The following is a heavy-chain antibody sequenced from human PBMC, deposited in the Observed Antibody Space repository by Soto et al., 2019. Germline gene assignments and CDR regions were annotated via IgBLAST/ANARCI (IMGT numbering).Heavy chain of an antibody. CDR2: IIPIFGTA. CDR3: ASGIAAAGTSPLLYYYYGMDV. D-gene: IGHD6-13*01. V-gene: IGHV1-69*13. J-gene: IGHJ6*02. Sequence: SVKVSCKASGGTFSSYAISWVRQAPGQGLEWMGGIIPIFGTANYAQKFQGRVTITADESTSTAYMELSSLRSEDTAVYYCASGIAAAGTSPLLYYYYGMDVWRQGTTVTLSS. CDR1: GGTFSSYA.